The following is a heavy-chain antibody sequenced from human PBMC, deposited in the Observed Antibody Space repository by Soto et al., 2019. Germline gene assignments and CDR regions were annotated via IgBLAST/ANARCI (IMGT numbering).Heavy chain of an antibody. D-gene: IGHD6-19*01. Sequence: SETLSLTCAVSGDSVTSNVWWSWVRQPPGKGLEWIGEAYHNGLTDYNPSLKSRVSMSVDTSKNEFSLKLTSLTAADTAIYYCARDAAVPGESDRFDYWGQGTL. V-gene: IGHV4-4*02. CDR1: GDSVTSNVW. CDR3: ARDAAVPGESDRFDY. J-gene: IGHJ4*02. CDR2: AYHNGLT.